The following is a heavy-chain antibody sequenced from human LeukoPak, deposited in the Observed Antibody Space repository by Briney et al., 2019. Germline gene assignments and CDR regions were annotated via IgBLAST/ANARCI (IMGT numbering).Heavy chain of an antibody. V-gene: IGHV4-34*01. CDR3: ARGRLQLWSFPLPYNHYAIDV. CDR1: GESFSGYF. CDR2: SNHFGST. D-gene: IGHD5-18*01. J-gene: IGHJ6*02. Sequence: SETLSLTCAVSGESFSGYFWTWIRQPPGKGLEWIGESNHFGSTDHNSSLKSRVTISVDTSKKQFSLNVRSVTDADTAVYFCARGRLQLWSFPLPYNHYAIDVWGQGTTVTVSS.